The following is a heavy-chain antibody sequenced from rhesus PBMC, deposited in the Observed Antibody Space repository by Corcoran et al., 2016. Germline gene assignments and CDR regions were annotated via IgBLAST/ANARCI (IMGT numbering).Heavy chain of an antibody. V-gene: IGHV4-76*01. J-gene: IGHJ4*01. CDR1: GGSISSGYD. Sequence: QVQLQESGPGVVKPSETLSLTCAVSGGSISSGYDWRWIRQPPGTGLEWIGYIYGSSGSTNYNPSLKNRVTISKDASKNQVSLQLISVITADTAAEYCARDRDSNYFDYWGQGVLVTVSS. D-gene: IGHD4-23*01. CDR3: ARDRDSNYFDY. CDR2: IYGSSGST.